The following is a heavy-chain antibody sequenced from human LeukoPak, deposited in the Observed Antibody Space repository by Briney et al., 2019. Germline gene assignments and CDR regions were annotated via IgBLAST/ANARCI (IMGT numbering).Heavy chain of an antibody. V-gene: IGHV3-48*01. D-gene: IGHD5-18*01. CDR2: ISSSNSTI. J-gene: IGHJ4*02. CDR3: ARDASWIPYYFDY. CDR1: GFTFSSYS. Sequence: GGSLRLSCAASGFTFSSYSMNWVRQAPGKGLEWVSYISSSNSTIYYADSVKGRFTISRDNAKNSLYLQMNSLRAEDTAVYYCARDASWIPYYFDYWGQGTLVTVSS.